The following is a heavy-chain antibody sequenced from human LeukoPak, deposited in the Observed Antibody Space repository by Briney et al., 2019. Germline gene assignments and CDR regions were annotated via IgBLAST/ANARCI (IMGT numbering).Heavy chain of an antibody. Sequence: ASVKVSCKASGYTFTSYDINWVRQATGQGLEWMGWMNPNSGNTGYAQKFQGRVTMTRNTSISTAYMELSSLRSEDTAVYYCANDYGDSPDAFDIWGQGPMVTVS. CDR1: GYTFTSYD. D-gene: IGHD4-17*01. CDR3: ANDYGDSPDAFDI. J-gene: IGHJ3*02. V-gene: IGHV1-8*01. CDR2: MNPNSGNT.